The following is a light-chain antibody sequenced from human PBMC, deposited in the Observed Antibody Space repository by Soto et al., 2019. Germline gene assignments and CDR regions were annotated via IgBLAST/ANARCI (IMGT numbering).Light chain of an antibody. CDR1: SSNVGINP. V-gene: IGLV1-44*01. CDR2: TND. J-gene: IGLJ2*01. Sequence: QAVVTQPPSPSGTPGQRVTISCSGSSSNVGINPVNWYQQFPGTAPRLLIYTNDQRPSGVPGRFSGYRSGTSASLAISGLQSEDEADYYCAAWDDNLYGLVFGGGTQLTVL. CDR3: AAWDDNLYGLV.